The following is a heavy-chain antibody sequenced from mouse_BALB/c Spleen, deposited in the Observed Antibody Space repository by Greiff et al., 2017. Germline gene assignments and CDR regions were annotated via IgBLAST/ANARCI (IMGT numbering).Heavy chain of an antibody. D-gene: IGHD1-1*01. CDR1: GFTFSSYA. CDR3: ARENYGSKSYYFDY. Sequence: EVMLVESGGGLVKPGGSLKLSCAASGFTFSSYAMSWVRQSPEKRLEWVAEISSGGSYTYYPDTVTGRFTISRDNAKNTLYLEMSSLRSEDTAMYYCARENYGSKSYYFDYWGQGTTLTVSS. V-gene: IGHV5-9-4*01. CDR2: ISSGGSYT. J-gene: IGHJ2*01.